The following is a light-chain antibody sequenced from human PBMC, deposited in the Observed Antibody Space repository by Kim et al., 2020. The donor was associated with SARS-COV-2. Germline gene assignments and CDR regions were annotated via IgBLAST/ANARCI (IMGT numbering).Light chain of an antibody. J-gene: IGLJ3*02. CDR3: QSYDSSLSGSWV. CDR1: SPNIGAGYV. V-gene: IGLV1-40*01. CDR2: GNS. Sequence: VTIPCPGSSPNIGAGYVVHGYPQVPGTAPKLLIYGNSNRPSGVPDRFSGSKAGTSASLAITGLQAEDEADYYCQSYDSSLSGSWVFGGGTQLTVL.